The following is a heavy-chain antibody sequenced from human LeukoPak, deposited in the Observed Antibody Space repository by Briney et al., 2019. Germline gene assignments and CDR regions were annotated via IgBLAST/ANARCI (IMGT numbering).Heavy chain of an antibody. CDR2: ISGSGGRT. CDR3: AKRYSSSWYYFDY. Sequence: GGSLRLSCAASGFTFSSYAMSWVRQAPGKGLEWVSAISGSGGRTYYADSVKGRFTISRDKSKNTLYLQMNSLRAEDTAVYYCAKRYSSSWYYFDYWGQGTLVTVSS. V-gene: IGHV3-23*01. J-gene: IGHJ4*02. CDR1: GFTFSSYA. D-gene: IGHD6-13*01.